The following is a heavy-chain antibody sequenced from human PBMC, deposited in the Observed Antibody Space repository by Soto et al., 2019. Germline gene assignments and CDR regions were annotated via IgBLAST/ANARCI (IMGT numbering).Heavy chain of an antibody. CDR2: INAGNGNT. J-gene: IGHJ6*01. Sequence: XSVKVSCKASVYTFTSYAMHWVRQAPGQRLEWMGWINAGNGNTKYSQKFQGRVTITRDTSARTAYMELSSLRSEDTAVYYCAREREHGSSGNYYGMDVWGHGTTVTVSS. CDR3: AREREHGSSGNYYGMDV. V-gene: IGHV1-3*01. D-gene: IGHD3-10*01. CDR1: VYTFTSYA.